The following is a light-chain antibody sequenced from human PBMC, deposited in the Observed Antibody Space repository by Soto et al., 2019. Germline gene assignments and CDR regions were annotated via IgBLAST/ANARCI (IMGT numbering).Light chain of an antibody. Sequence: ESVLTQSPVTLSFSPCEIATLSCSSSQSVSSSYLAWYQQKPGQAPRLLIYGTSSRATGIPDRFSGSGSGTDFTLTISRLEPEDFAVYYCQHYGSSPLTFGGGTKVDIK. CDR2: GTS. V-gene: IGKV3-20*01. CDR1: QSVSSSY. J-gene: IGKJ4*01. CDR3: QHYGSSPLT.